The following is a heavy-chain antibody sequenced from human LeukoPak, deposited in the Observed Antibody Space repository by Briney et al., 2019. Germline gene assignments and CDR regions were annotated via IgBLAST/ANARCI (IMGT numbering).Heavy chain of an antibody. D-gene: IGHD4-17*01. J-gene: IGHJ4*02. CDR2: ISSSSTFI. V-gene: IGHV3-21*01. CDR1: GFTFSSYT. Sequence: AGGSLRLSCVASGFTFSSYTMNWVRQAPGKGLEWVSSISSSSTFIYYADSVKGRFTISRDNAKNSLYLQMNSLRVEDTAVYYCARGKSNYGDYVDYWGQGTLVTVPS. CDR3: ARGKSNYGDYVDY.